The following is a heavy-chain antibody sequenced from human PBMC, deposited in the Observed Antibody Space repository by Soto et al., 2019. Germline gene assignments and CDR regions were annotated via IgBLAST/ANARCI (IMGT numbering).Heavy chain of an antibody. D-gene: IGHD2-15*01. V-gene: IGHV1-46*01. CDR1: GYSFTNYC. Sequence: QVQLVQSGADVKKPGTSVKVSCKAAGYSFTNYCMYCVRQAPGQGLEWMGMINPRTGSTRYAQKFQDIVTLTRDTSTSTGYMELSTLISDATAGYYCARDGGLLTASWHYDLWGPGTLVTVAS. CDR2: INPRTGST. CDR3: ARDGGLLTASWHYDL. J-gene: IGHJ2*01.